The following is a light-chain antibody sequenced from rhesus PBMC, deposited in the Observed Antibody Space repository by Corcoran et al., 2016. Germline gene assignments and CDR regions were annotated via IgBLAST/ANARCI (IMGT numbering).Light chain of an antibody. J-gene: IGKJ4*01. V-gene: IGKV3S11*01. Sequence: QVILTQSPATLSLSPGERATLSCRASQSVSSYLAWYQQKPGQAPRLLIYGASSRATGIPDRFSGSGSGTDFTLTISSLEPEDVGVYHCQQYNDLLPTFGGGTKVEIK. CDR2: GAS. CDR1: QSVSSY. CDR3: QQYNDLLPT.